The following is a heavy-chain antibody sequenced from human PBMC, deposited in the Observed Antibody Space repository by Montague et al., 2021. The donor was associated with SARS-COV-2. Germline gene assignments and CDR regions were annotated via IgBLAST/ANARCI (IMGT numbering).Heavy chain of an antibody. CDR3: ARTSASSDY. D-gene: IGHD1-26*01. J-gene: IGHJ4*02. CDR2: TYYRSKWYN. V-gene: IGHV6-1*01. CDR1: GDSVSRNSAA. Sequence: CAISGDSVSRNSAAWNWIRQSPSSGLERLGRTYYRSKWYNDYAVSVKSRITINPDTSKNQISLQLNSVTPEDTAVYYCARTSASSDYWGQGTLVTVSS.